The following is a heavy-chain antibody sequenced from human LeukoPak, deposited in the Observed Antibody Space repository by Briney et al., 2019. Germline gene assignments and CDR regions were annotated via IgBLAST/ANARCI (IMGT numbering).Heavy chain of an antibody. Sequence: SQTLSLTCAISGDSVSSNSVGWNWIRQSPSRGLEWLGRTYYRSKWYNDYAVSVKSRITINPDTSKNQFSLQLNSVTPEDTAVYYCVRDDGAAAGQGLDYWGQGTLVTVSS. J-gene: IGHJ4*02. CDR2: TYYRSKWYN. CDR3: VRDDGAAAGQGLDY. V-gene: IGHV6-1*01. D-gene: IGHD6-13*01. CDR1: GDSVSSNSVG.